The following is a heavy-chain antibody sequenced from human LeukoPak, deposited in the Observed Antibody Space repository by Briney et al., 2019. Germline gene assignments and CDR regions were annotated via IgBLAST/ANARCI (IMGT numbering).Heavy chain of an antibody. CDR1: GFTFSSYA. J-gene: IGHJ4*02. CDR2: ISGSGGST. Sequence: GGSLRLSCAASGFTFSSYAMSWVRQAPGKGLEWASAISGSGGSTYYADSVKGRFTISRDNSKNTLYLQMNSLRAEDTAVYYCATNPKYSSYYWGQGTLVTVSS. V-gene: IGHV3-23*01. CDR3: ATNPKYSSYY. D-gene: IGHD6-6*01.